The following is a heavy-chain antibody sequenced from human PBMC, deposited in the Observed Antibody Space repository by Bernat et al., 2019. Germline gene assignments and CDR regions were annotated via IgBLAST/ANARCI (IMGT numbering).Heavy chain of an antibody. D-gene: IGHD2-8*01. CDR3: ARHRRVCNNYPCLFEY. J-gene: IGHJ4*02. V-gene: IGHV3-33*01. CDR2: IWYDGSSE. CDR1: GFTFSSHG. Sequence: QEQLVESGGGVVQPGRSLRLSCTVSGFTFSSHGMNWIRQAPGKGPEWVALIWYDGSSEYYADSVKGRFTISRDNSKGTLFLQMNSLRAEDTGVYYCARHRRVCNNYPCLFEYWGQGTPVTVSS.